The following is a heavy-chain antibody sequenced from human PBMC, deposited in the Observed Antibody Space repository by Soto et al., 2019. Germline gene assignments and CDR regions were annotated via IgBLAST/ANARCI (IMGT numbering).Heavy chain of an antibody. D-gene: IGHD6-13*01. J-gene: IGHJ5*02. Sequence: GASVKVSCKASGGTFSSYAISWVRQAPGQGLEWMGGIIPIFGTANYAQKFQGRVTITADESTSTAYMELSSLRSEDTAVYYCANRWGVAAAGFSWFDPWGQGTLVTVS. CDR3: ANRWGVAAAGFSWFDP. V-gene: IGHV1-69*13. CDR2: IIPIFGTA. CDR1: GGTFSSYA.